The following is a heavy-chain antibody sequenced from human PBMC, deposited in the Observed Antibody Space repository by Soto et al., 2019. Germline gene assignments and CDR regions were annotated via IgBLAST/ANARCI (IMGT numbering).Heavy chain of an antibody. Sequence: EQVPYKASGYTFPRYGISWLRQAPGQGLEWMGWISAYNGNTNYAQKLQGRVNITTDTSTSTAYMELRSLRSDDTAVYYCARDRRGRLGYYYGMDVWGQGTTVTVSS. CDR3: ARDRRGRLGYYYGMDV. J-gene: IGHJ6*02. V-gene: IGHV1-18*04. D-gene: IGHD3-16*01. CDR1: GYTFPRYG. CDR2: ISAYNGNT.